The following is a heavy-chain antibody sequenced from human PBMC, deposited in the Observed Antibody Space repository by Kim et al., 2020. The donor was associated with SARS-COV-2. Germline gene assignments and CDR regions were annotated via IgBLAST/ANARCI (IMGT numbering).Heavy chain of an antibody. V-gene: IGHV3-23*01. CDR3: AKVREYYFDY. Sequence: GGSLRLSCAASGFTFSSYAMSWVCQAPGKGLERVSAISGSGGSTYYADSVMGRFTISRDNAKNTLYLQMNSLRAEDTAVYYCAKVREYYFDYWGQGTLVTVSS. J-gene: IGHJ4*02. CDR1: GFTFSSYA. CDR2: ISGSGGST.